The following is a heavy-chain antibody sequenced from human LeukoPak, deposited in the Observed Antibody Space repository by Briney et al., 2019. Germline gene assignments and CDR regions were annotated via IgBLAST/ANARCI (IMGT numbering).Heavy chain of an antibody. CDR1: GFTVGSNY. D-gene: IGHD6-13*01. CDR2: IYSGGST. V-gene: IGHV3-66*01. J-gene: IGHJ6*02. Sequence: GGSLRLSCAASGFTVGSNYMSWVRQAPGKGLEWVSVIYSGGSTYYADSVKGRFTISRDNSKNTLYLQMNSLRAEDTAVYYCAREGIAAADPGYYYGMDVWGQGTTVTVSS. CDR3: AREGIAAADPGYYYGMDV.